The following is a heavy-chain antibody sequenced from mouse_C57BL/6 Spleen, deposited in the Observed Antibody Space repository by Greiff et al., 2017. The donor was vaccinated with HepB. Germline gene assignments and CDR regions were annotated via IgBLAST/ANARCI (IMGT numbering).Heavy chain of an antibody. CDR1: GYTFTDYE. V-gene: IGHV1-15*01. Sequence: QVQLKESGAELVRPGASVTLSCKASGYTFTDYEMHWVKQTPVHGLEWIGAIDPETGGTAYNQKFKGKAILTADKSSSTAYMELRSLTSEDSAVYYCTRWVVTTVFDYWGQGTTLTVSS. J-gene: IGHJ2*01. D-gene: IGHD2-2*01. CDR3: TRWVVTTVFDY. CDR2: IDPETGGT.